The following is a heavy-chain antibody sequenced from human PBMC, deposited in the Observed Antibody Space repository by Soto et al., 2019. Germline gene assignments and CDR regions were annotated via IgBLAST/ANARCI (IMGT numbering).Heavy chain of an antibody. CDR1: GLSITDSEMG. CDR3: ARRHLAVAVSPWFDP. Sequence: QVTLKESGPVLVKPTETLTLRCTVSGLSITDSEMGVSWIRQPPGQPLEWLAHIDSSGEKSYRTFLKSRLAIANDTPKSQRARTMTNMDPADTATYYCARRHLAVAVSPWFDPWGQGIPVTVSS. CDR2: IDSSGEK. V-gene: IGHV2-26*01. J-gene: IGHJ5*02. D-gene: IGHD6-19*01.